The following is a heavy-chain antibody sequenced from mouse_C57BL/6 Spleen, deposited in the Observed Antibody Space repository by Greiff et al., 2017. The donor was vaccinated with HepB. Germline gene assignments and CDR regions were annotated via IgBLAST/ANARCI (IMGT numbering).Heavy chain of an antibody. D-gene: IGHD1-1*01. V-gene: IGHV1-39*01. J-gene: IGHJ4*01. CDR3: ATPTAVATDYYAMDY. CDR2: INPNYGTT. CDR1: GYSFTDYN. Sequence: VQLKESGPELVKPGASVKISCKASGYSFTDYNMNWVKQSNGKSLEWIGVINPNYGTTSYNQKFKGKATLTVDQSSSTAYMQLNSLTSEDSAVYYCATPTAVATDYYAMDYWGQGTSVTVSS.